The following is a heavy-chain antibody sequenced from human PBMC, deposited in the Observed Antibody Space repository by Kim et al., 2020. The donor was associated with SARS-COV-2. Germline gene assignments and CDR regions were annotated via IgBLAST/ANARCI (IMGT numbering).Heavy chain of an antibody. CDR3: ARGGRSNSGTYCSDY. V-gene: IGHV3-74*01. J-gene: IGHJ4*02. D-gene: IGHD3-10*01. Sequence: DSVKGRFTISRDNAKNTLYLQMNSLRAEDTAVYYCARGGRSNSGTYCSDYWGQGTLVTVSS.